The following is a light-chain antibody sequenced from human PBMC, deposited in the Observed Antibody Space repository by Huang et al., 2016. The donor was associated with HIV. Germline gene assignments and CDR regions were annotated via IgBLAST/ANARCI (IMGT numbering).Light chain of an antibody. CDR3: QQYNNWPPLT. CDR2: GSS. CDR1: QSVSID. Sequence: EIVMTQSPATLSVSPGERVTLSCRASQSVSIDLAWYQQKPGQAPRLVIYGSSTRATCIPTRFSGSGSGTEFTLTISSLQSEDFAVYYCQQYNNWPPLTFGGGTKVEIK. V-gene: IGKV3-15*01. J-gene: IGKJ4*01.